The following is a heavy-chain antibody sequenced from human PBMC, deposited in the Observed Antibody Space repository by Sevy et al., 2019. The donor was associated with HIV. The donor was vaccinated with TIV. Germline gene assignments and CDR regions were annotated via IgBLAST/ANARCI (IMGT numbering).Heavy chain of an antibody. V-gene: IGHV1-2*02. CDR3: ARDQEFCSTTTGYTGLDH. J-gene: IGHJ4*02. CDR1: RYKFTDYY. D-gene: IGHD2-2*02. CDR2: INTNSDGT. Sequence: ASVKVSCKTSRYKFTDYYIHWVRQAPGQGLEWMGWINTNSDGTESAQKFQGRVTMTRDTSVSTVHMELRGLRSDDTAIYYCARDQEFCSTTTGYTGLDHWGQGTLVTVSS.